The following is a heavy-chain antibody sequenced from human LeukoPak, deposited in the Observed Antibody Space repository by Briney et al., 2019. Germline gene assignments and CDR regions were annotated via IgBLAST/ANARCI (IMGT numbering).Heavy chain of an antibody. CDR3: ASRASQQLAPFCWFDP. V-gene: IGHV1-18*01. J-gene: IGHJ5*02. Sequence: GASVKVSCKGSGYTFTSYGIDWVRQAPGQGLEWVGWISAYNGNTNYAQKLQGRVTITTDTSTSKAYMELRNLRSDDPAVYYCASRASQQLAPFCWFDPWGEGTLVTVSS. CDR2: ISAYNGNT. D-gene: IGHD6-13*01. CDR1: GYTFTSYG.